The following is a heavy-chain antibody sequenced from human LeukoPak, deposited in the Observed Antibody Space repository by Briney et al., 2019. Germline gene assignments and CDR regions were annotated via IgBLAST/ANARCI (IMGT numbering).Heavy chain of an antibody. V-gene: IGHV3-11*01. CDR2: ISSSGSNI. D-gene: IGHD3-22*01. Sequence: GGSLRLSCAASGFSFSDYYMSWIRQAPGKGLEWVSYISSSGSNIYYADSVRGRFTISRDNAKNSLYLQMNSLRAEDTAVYYCARGGGSLVVVISPSFDYWGQGTLVTVSS. J-gene: IGHJ4*02. CDR3: ARGGGSLVVVISPSFDY. CDR1: GFSFSDYY.